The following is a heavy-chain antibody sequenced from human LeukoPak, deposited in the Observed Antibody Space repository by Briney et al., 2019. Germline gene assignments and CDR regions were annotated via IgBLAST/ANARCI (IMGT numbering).Heavy chain of an antibody. J-gene: IGHJ3*02. V-gene: IGHV4-4*07. CDR2: IHTSGST. D-gene: IGHD3-10*01. CDR1: GGSITSYY. CDR3: AKSNGYGLVDI. Sequence: SETLSLTCTFSGGSITSYYWSWIRQPAGKGLEWIGRIHTSGSTNYNPSLKSRVTMSVDTSKNQFSLKLNSVTAADTAVYYCAKSNGYGLVDIWGRGTMVTVSS.